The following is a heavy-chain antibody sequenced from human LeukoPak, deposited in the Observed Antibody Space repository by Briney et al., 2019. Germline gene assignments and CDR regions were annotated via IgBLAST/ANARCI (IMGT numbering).Heavy chain of an antibody. CDR3: ASSYDSDFDY. D-gene: IGHD3-22*01. Sequence: KAGGSLRLSCAASGFTFSSYSMNWVRQAPGKGLEWVSSISSSSSYIYYADSVKGRFTISRDNAKNSLYLQMNSLRAEDTAVYYCASSYDSDFDYWGQGTLVTVSS. CDR1: GFTFSSYS. J-gene: IGHJ4*02. V-gene: IGHV3-21*01. CDR2: ISSSSSYI.